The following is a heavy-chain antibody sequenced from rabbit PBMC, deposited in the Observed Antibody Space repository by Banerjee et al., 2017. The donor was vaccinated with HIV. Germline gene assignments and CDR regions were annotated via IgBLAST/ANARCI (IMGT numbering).Heavy chain of an antibody. CDR2: FYTGGGNT. CDR3: ARRDVARSYYALDL. J-gene: IGHJ6*01. D-gene: IGHD8-1*01. V-gene: IGHV1S45*01. Sequence: QEQLEESGGDLVKPEGSLTLTCTASGFSFNSKYWICWVRQAPGKGLEWIGCFYTGGGNTYYASWAKGRFTISRASSTTVTLQTTSLTAADTATYFCARRDVARSYYALDLWGQGTLVTVS. CDR1: GFSFNSKYW.